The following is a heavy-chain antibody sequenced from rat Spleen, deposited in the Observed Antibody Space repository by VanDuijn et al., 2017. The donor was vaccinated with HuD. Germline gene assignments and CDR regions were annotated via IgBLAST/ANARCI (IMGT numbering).Heavy chain of an antibody. CDR1: GFTFSDYY. J-gene: IGHJ2*01. Sequence: EVQLVESDGGLVQPGRSLKLSCAASGFTFSDYYMAWIRQAPGKGLEWVASITNTGGSTYYPDSVKGRFTISRDNAESILYLQMDSLRSEDTATYYCARSVFDYWGQGVMVTVSS. CDR3: ARSVFDY. V-gene: IGHV5-25*01. CDR2: ITNTGGST.